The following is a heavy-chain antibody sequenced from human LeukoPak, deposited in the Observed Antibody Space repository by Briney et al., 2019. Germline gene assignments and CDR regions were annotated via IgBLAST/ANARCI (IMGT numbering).Heavy chain of an antibody. CDR2: INPNSGGT. J-gene: IGHJ6*03. D-gene: IGHD3-3*01. CDR1: GYTFTGYY. V-gene: IGHV1-2*02. Sequence: ASVKVSCKASGYTFTGYYMHWVRQAPGQGLEWMGWINPNSGGTNYAQKFQGRVTMTRDTSISTAYMELSRLRPDDTAVYYCARAPYYDFWSGSPSFYYMDVWGKGTTVTVSS. CDR3: ARAPYYDFWSGSPSFYYMDV.